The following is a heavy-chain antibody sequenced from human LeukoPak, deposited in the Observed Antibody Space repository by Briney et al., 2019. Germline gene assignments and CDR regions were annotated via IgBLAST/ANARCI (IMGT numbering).Heavy chain of an antibody. J-gene: IGHJ4*02. V-gene: IGHV3-7*01. Sequence: GGSLRLSCVASGFTFSNYWMSWVRRAPGKGRGGGANIKQDGSETYYVDSVRGRFTISRDNAKKSLYLQMNSLRAEDTAVYYCARDFWGAYRVDYFDYWGQGTLVTVSS. CDR3: ARDFWGAYRVDYFDY. CDR2: IKQDGSET. CDR1: GFTFSNYW. D-gene: IGHD3-3*01.